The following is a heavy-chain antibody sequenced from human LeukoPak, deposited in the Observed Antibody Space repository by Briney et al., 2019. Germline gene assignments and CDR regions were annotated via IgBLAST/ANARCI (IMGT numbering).Heavy chain of an antibody. D-gene: IGHD4-17*01. Sequence: ASVKVSCKASGYPFSAHFLNWVRQAPGQGLEWMGHIDTTTGNPRYAQDFTGRFVFSLDTSVSTAYLQISSLKAEDTAVYYCARDDYGDYGPLYYYCYYGMDVWGQGTTVTVSS. CDR1: GYPFSAHF. V-gene: IGHV7-4-1*02. J-gene: IGHJ6*02. CDR3: ARDDYGDYGPLYYYCYYGMDV. CDR2: IDTTTGNP.